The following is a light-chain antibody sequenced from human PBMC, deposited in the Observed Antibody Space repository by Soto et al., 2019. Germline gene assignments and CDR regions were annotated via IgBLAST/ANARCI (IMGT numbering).Light chain of an antibody. CDR2: DAS. CDR3: QQYGTPRSVT. CDR1: QTVSNTY. Sequence: EFVLTQSPGTLSLSPGERATLSCRASQTVSNTYLAWYQQKPGQAPRLLIYDASSRATGIPDRFSGGGSGTDFTLTISRLEPEDFAVYYCQQYGTPRSVTFGQGTRLEIK. V-gene: IGKV3-20*01. J-gene: IGKJ5*01.